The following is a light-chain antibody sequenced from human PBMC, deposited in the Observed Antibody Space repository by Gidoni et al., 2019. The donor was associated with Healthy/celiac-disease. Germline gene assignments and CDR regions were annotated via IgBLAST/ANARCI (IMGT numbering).Light chain of an antibody. CDR1: SSDVGSYNL. V-gene: IGLV2-23*02. J-gene: IGLJ1*01. Sequence: SALTPPASVSGSPGQSITLSCTGTSSDVGSYNLVSWYQQDPGKAPKLMIYEVTKRPSGVSNRFSGSKSGNTASLTISGLQAEDEADYYCCSFVGSSTFYVFGTGTKVTVL. CDR3: CSFVGSSTFYV. CDR2: EVT.